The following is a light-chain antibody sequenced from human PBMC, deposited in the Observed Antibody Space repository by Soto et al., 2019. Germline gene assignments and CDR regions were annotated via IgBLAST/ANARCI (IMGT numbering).Light chain of an antibody. CDR1: QSVSSN. V-gene: IGKV3-15*01. CDR3: QQYYNRPYT. J-gene: IGKJ2*01. CDR2: GAS. Sequence: EIVMTQSPATLSVSPGERATFSCRASQSVSSNLAWYHQKPGQAPRLLIYGASTRANGIPARFSGSGSGTEFTLTISSLQSEDFAVYYCQQYYNRPYTFGQGTKLGIK.